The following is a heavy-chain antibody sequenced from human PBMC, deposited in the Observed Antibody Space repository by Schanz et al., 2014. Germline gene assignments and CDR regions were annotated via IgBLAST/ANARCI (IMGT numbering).Heavy chain of an antibody. CDR3: ARNVIATGRAFDL. CDR2: IIPILGRA. Sequence: QVQLVQSGAEVKKPGSSVKVSCKASGGTFDRDAFNWVRQAPGQGLEWMGRIIPILGRAKYAQKFQGKVTITADKSTSTAFMDLSSLRSDDTAVYYCARNVIATGRAFDLWGPGTMVTVS. D-gene: IGHD6-13*01. J-gene: IGHJ3*01. V-gene: IGHV1-69*02. CDR1: GGTFDRDA.